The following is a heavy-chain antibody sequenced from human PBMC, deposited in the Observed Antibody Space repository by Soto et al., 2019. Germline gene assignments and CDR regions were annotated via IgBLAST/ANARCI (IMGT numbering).Heavy chain of an antibody. Sequence: QVQLVQSGAEVKKPGASVKVSCKASGYTFTSYGISWVRQAPGQGPEWMGRISTYNGNTNYVQKLQGRVTMTTDTSTTTSYMELRSLRYDDTAVYYWARDPGYSTTWHQAFDIWGQGTMVTVSS. J-gene: IGHJ3*02. CDR3: ARDPGYSTTWHQAFDI. CDR2: ISTYNGNT. CDR1: GYTFTSYG. D-gene: IGHD6-13*01. V-gene: IGHV1-18*01.